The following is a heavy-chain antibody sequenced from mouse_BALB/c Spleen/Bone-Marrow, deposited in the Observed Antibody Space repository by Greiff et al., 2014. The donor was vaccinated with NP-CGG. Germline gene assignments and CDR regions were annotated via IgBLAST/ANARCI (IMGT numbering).Heavy chain of an antibody. V-gene: IGHV2-6-1*01. Sequence: VKLMESGPGLVAPSQSLSITCTISGFSLTSHGVHWVRQPPGKGLEWLVVIWSDGSTTYNSALKSRLSISKDNSKSQVFLKMNSLQTDDTAMYYCARHGNCAMDYWGQGTSVTVSS. CDR2: IWSDGST. D-gene: IGHD1-1*02. CDR1: GFSLTSHG. CDR3: ARHGNCAMDY. J-gene: IGHJ4*01.